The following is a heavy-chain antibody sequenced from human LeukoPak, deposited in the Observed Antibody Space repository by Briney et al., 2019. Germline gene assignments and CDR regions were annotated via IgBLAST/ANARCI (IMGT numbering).Heavy chain of an antibody. V-gene: IGHV3-48*02. CDR2: ISSSSTI. J-gene: IGHJ4*02. CDR1: GFTFSSYS. CDR3: ARAPYDY. Sequence: PGGSLRLSCAASGFTFSSYSMNWVRQAPGKGLEWVSYISSSSTIYYADSVKGRFTVSRDNAKNSLYLQMNSLRDEDTAVYYCARAPYDYWGQGTLVTVSS.